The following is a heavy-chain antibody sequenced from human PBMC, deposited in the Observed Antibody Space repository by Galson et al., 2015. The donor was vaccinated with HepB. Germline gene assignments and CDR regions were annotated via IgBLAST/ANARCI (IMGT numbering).Heavy chain of an antibody. CDR2: IKQDGNEK. V-gene: IGHV3-7*01. CDR3: ARRADFWSGYFGYYYHYMDV. CDR1: GFPFSNSW. D-gene: IGHD3-3*01. Sequence: SLRLSCAVSGFPFSNSWMTWVRQAPGKGLEWVANIKQDGNEKYYVDSVKGRFTISRDNAKNSLYLQMNSLRVEDTAVYYCARRADFWSGYFGYYYHYMDVWGKGTTVTVSS. J-gene: IGHJ6*03.